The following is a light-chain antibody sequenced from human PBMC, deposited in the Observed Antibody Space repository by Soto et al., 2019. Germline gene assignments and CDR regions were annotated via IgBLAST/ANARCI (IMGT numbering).Light chain of an antibody. CDR2: WAS. CDR1: QSVLYSSNNKNY. J-gene: IGKJ2*01. Sequence: DIVMTQSPDSLAVSLGERATINCKSSQSVLYSSNNKNYLAWYQQKPGQPPKLLIYWASTLESGVPDRFSGSGSGTYFTLTISSLQAEDVAVYYCQQYYSTLMYTFGQGTKLEIK. V-gene: IGKV4-1*01. CDR3: QQYYSTLMYT.